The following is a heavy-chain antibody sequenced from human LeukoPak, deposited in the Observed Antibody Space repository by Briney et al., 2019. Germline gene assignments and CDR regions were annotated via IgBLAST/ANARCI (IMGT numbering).Heavy chain of an antibody. Sequence: GGSLRLSCAASGFTFSSYGMHWVRQAPGKGLEWVAVIWYDGSNKYYADSVKGRFTISRDNSKNTLYLQMNSLRAEDTAVYYCARDPTWGRRAAAGIDYWGQGTLVTVSS. CDR3: ARDPTWGRRAAAGIDY. CDR2: IWYDGSNK. V-gene: IGHV3-33*01. D-gene: IGHD6-13*01. J-gene: IGHJ4*02. CDR1: GFTFSSYG.